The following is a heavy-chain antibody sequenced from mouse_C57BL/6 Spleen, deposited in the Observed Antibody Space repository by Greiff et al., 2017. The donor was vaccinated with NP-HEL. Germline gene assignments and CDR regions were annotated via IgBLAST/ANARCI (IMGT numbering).Heavy chain of an antibody. J-gene: IGHJ1*03. V-gene: IGHV1-82*01. Sequence: VQLQQSGPELVKPGASVKISCKASGYAFSSSWMNWVKQRPGKGLEWIGRIYPGDGDTNYNGKFKGKATLTADKSSSTAYMQLSSLTSEDSAVYFCARGDYYGSSYVGYFDVWGTGTTVTVSS. CDR1: GYAFSSSW. CDR2: IYPGDGDT. D-gene: IGHD1-1*01. CDR3: ARGDYYGSSYVGYFDV.